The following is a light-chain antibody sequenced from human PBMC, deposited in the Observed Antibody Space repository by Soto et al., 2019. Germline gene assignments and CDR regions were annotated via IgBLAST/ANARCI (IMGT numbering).Light chain of an antibody. CDR1: RASIGSNT. J-gene: IGLJ3*02. CDR3: AAWDDSLSGPV. V-gene: IGLV1-44*01. CDR2: NNN. Sequence: QLVLTQPPSASGTPGQRVTISCSGSRASIGSNTVTWYQHPPGAAPKLLVYNNNQRPSGVPDRFSGSKSDTSASLAISGLQFEDEAVYYCAAWDDSLSGPVFGGGTKLTVL.